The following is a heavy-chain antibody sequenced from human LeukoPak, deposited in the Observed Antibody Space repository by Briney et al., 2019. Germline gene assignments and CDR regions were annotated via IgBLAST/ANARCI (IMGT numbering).Heavy chain of an antibody. J-gene: IGHJ6*02. V-gene: IGHV4-59*12. CDR1: GGSISSYY. Sequence: SETLSLTCTVSGGSISSYYWSWIRQPPGKGLEWIGYIYYSGSTNYNPSLKSRVTISVDTSKNQFSLKLSSVTAADTAVYYCARVNMAGYYYYGMDVWGQGTTVTVSS. D-gene: IGHD6-19*01. CDR3: ARVNMAGYYYYGMDV. CDR2: IYYSGST.